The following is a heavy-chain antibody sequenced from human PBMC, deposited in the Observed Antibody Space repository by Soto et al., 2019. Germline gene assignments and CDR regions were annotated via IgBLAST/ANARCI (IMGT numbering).Heavy chain of an antibody. V-gene: IGHV3-33*01. CDR1: GFIFSDFA. CDR2: IWYDGSNE. CDR3: ARVPEAGRPLFDY. Sequence: LRLSCAASGFIFSDFAMHWVRQAPGKGLEWVAEIWYDGSNEYYGDSVKGRFTISRDNSKNTLYLQLNSLRAEDTAVYYCARVPEAGRPLFDYWGQGALVTVSS. D-gene: IGHD6-6*01. J-gene: IGHJ4*02.